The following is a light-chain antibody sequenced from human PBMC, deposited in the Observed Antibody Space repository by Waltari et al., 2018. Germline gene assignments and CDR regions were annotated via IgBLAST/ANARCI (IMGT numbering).Light chain of an antibody. CDR2: DTY. J-gene: IGLJ1*01. CDR3: SLSNSGALYV. CDR1: TGPVTFGHY. V-gene: IGLV7-46*01. Sequence: QAAVTQEPSLTVSPGGTVTLTCGSSTGPVTFGHYPYWFQQKPGQAPRTLIYDTYNKHSWTPARFSGSLLGGKAALTLSVAQPEDEAEYYCSLSNSGALYVFGTGTRVTVL.